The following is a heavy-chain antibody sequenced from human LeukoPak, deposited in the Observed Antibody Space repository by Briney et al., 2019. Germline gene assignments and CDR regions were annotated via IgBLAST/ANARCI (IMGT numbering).Heavy chain of an antibody. V-gene: IGHV3-30*18. Sequence: PGGSLRLSCAASGFTFRNYGMRWVRQAPGKGLEWVAVISIDGSEKYYADSVKGRFTIPRDNSKNTLYLQMNSLRGDDTAVYYCANPQSRGYDYLDYWGQGTLVTVSA. CDR1: GFTFRNYG. J-gene: IGHJ4*02. CDR3: ANPQSRGYDYLDY. CDR2: ISIDGSEK. D-gene: IGHD5-12*01.